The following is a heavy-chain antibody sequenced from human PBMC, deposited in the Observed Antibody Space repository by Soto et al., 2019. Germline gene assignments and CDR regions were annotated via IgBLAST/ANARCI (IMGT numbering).Heavy chain of an antibody. Sequence: SETLSLTCTVSGGSISSYYWSWIRQPPGKGLEWIGYIYYSGSTNYNPSLRSQVTISVDTSKNQFSLKLSSVTAADTAVYYCATGGTMVRGAKYYYYYGMDVWGQGTTVTVSS. V-gene: IGHV4-59*01. J-gene: IGHJ6*02. CDR1: GGSISSYY. CDR2: IYYSGST. CDR3: ATGGTMVRGAKYYYYYGMDV. D-gene: IGHD3-10*01.